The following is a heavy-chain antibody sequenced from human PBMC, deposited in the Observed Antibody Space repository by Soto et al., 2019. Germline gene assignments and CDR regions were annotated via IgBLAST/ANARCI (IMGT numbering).Heavy chain of an antibody. CDR1: GYTFTSNW. CDR3: ARTFGGHLYSFDF. V-gene: IGHV5-51*01. CDR2: IYPGDSET. D-gene: IGHD3-16*01. Sequence: GESLKISCKGSGYTFTSNWIGWVRQMPGKGLEWMGIIYPGDSETRYSPSFQGQVTISADKSINTPYLQWSSLKASDTSIYYCARTFGGHLYSFDFWGQGTLVTVSS. J-gene: IGHJ4*02.